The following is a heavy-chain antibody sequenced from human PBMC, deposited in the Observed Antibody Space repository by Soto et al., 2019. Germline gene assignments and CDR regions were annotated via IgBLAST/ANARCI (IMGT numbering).Heavy chain of an antibody. Sequence: VQLRESGPGQVKTSGTLSLTCAVSGGSMKTTNWWSWVRQPPAKGLEWIGEVFHSGITRYNPSLKSRATVSVDTSKNQFFLNLASVTAADTAVYYCTIDEAGSPFRYWGQGALVTVSS. J-gene: IGHJ4*02. CDR2: VFHSGIT. V-gene: IGHV4-4*02. CDR1: GGSMKTTNW. CDR3: TIDEAGSPFRY. D-gene: IGHD3-10*01.